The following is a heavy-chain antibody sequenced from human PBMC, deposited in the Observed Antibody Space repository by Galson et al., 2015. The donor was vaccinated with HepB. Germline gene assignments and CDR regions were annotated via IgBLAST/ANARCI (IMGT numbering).Heavy chain of an antibody. CDR3: ARIGGPYGYYYFNY. V-gene: IGHV2-26*01. CDR2: IFWNDEK. CDR1: GFSLSNARMG. J-gene: IGHJ4*02. Sequence: PALVKPTQTLTLTCTVSGFSLSNARMGVSWIRQPLGKALEWLAHIFWNDEKSYSTSLKSRLTISKDTSKRQVVLTMTNMDPVDTATYYCARIGGPYGYYYFNYWGQGTLLTVSS. D-gene: IGHD5-18*01.